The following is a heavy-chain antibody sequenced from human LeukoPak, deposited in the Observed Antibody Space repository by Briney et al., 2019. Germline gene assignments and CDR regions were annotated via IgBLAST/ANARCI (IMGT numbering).Heavy chain of an antibody. D-gene: IGHD6-19*01. V-gene: IGHV1-69*04. Sequence: SVKVSCKASGGTFSSYAISWVRQAPGQGLEWMGRIIPIFGIANYAQKFQGRVTITADKSTSTAYMELSSLRSENTAVYYCARAPDEGSGWYYFDYWGQGTLVTVSS. CDR1: GGTFSSYA. J-gene: IGHJ4*02. CDR3: ARAPDEGSGWYYFDY. CDR2: IIPIFGIA.